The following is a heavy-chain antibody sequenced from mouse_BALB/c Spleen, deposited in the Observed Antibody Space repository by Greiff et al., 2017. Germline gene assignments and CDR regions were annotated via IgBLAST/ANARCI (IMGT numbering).Heavy chain of an antibody. Sequence: DVKLQESGGGLVQPGGSLKLSCAASGFTFSSYTMSWVRQTPEKRLEWVAYISNGGGSTYYPDTVKGRFTISRDNAKNTLYLQMSSLKSEDTAMYYSARRGAGAMDYGGQGTSVTVSA. J-gene: IGHJ4*01. CDR1: GFTFSSYT. V-gene: IGHV5-12-2*01. CDR2: ISNGGGST. CDR3: ARRGAGAMDY.